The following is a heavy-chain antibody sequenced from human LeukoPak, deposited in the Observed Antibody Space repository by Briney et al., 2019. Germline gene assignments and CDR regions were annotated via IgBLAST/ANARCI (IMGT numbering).Heavy chain of an antibody. V-gene: IGHV7-4-1*02. J-gene: IGHJ4*02. CDR1: GYTFTSYA. D-gene: IGHD6-13*01. Sequence: ASVKVSCKASGYTFTSYAMNWVRQAPGQGLQWMGWINTNTGNPTYAQGFAGRFVFSLDTSVSTAYLQISSLKAEDTAVYYCARVGAAAGTGDYFDTWGQGTLVTVSS. CDR3: ARVGAAAGTGDYFDT. CDR2: INTNTGNP.